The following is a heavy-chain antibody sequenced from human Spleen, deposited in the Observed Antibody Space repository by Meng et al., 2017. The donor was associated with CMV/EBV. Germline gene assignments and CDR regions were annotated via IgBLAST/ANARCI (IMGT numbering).Heavy chain of an antibody. J-gene: IGHJ4*02. CDR1: GFTFSDYG. CDR2: IRFDGSDNK. V-gene: IGHV3-30*02. CDR3: AKDLAYGSGSPYFFDY. D-gene: IGHD3-10*01. Sequence: LSLTCAASGFTFSDYGMHWVRQAPGKGLEWVAFIRFDGSDNKLYADYVKGRFTISRDNSKDTLYLQMNSLRAEDSALYYCAKDLAYGSGSPYFFDYWGQGTLVTVSS.